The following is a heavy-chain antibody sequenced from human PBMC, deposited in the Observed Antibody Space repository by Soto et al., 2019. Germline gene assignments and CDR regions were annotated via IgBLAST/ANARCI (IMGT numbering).Heavy chain of an antibody. CDR2: IIGAGDDT. V-gene: IGHV3-23*01. J-gene: IGHJ4*02. CDR3: AKGSATSRPYYFDY. CDR1: GFSFSNYA. Sequence: GGSLRLSCAASGFSFSNYAMSWVRQDPGKGLEWVSAIIGAGDDTFHADSVKGRLTISRDNSKNTLFLQMNSLRADDTALYYCAKGSATSRPYYFDYWGQGTLVTVSS.